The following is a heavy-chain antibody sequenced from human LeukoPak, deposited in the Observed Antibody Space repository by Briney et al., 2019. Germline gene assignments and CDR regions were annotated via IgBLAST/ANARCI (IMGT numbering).Heavy chain of an antibody. J-gene: IGHJ4*02. CDR2: IKSKTDGGTT. V-gene: IGHV3-15*01. CDR3: TTMTVVPTDY. CDR1: GFTFINAW. D-gene: IGHD2-2*01. Sequence: GGSLRLSCAASGFTFINAWMSWVRQAPGKGLEWVGRIKSKTDGGTTDYAAPVKGRFTISRDDSKNTLYLQMSSLETEDTAVYHCTTMTVVPTDYWGQGALVTVSS.